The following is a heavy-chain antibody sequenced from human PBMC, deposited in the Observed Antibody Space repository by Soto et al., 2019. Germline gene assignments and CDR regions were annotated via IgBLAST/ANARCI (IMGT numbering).Heavy chain of an antibody. V-gene: IGHV1-2*02. CDR3: ARGLTLYYDCWSGYHRDDY. D-gene: IGHD3-3*01. Sequence: ASATRSCKGSGYTLTGYSLHWVRAAHRTGLEWMGWINPNSGGTNYAQKFQGRVTMTRDTSISTAYMELSRLRSDDTAVYYCARGLTLYYDCWSGYHRDDYWGQGTLVTVSS. CDR2: INPNSGGT. CDR1: GYTLTGYS. J-gene: IGHJ4*02.